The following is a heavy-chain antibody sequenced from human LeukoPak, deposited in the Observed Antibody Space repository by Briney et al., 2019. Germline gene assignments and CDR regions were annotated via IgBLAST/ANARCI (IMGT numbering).Heavy chain of an antibody. Sequence: KPGGSLRLSCAASGFTFSSYAMHWVRQAPGKGLEWVAVISYDGSNKYYADSVKGRFTISRDNSKNTLYLQMNSLRAEDTAVYYCVHSYGFSYFDYRGQGTLVTVSS. CDR1: GFTFSSYA. CDR3: VHSYGFSYFDY. CDR2: ISYDGSNK. D-gene: IGHD5-18*01. V-gene: IGHV3-30*04. J-gene: IGHJ4*02.